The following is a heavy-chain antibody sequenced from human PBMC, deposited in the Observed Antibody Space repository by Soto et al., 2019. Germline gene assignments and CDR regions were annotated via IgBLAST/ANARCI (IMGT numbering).Heavy chain of an antibody. CDR1: GYTFSNYG. CDR3: ARVVPGAEACFGR. Sequence: QVQLVQSGGEVKRPGASVKVSCKTSGYTFSNYGITWVRQAPGQPLEWLGWISLYSDGTNYAQKCQGRVSMTTDASMTTAYRELRSRRSDDTAVYYCARVVPGAEACFGRWCQGTLVTVST. J-gene: IGHJ4*02. V-gene: IGHV1-18*01. CDR2: ISLYSDGT. D-gene: IGHD2-2*01.